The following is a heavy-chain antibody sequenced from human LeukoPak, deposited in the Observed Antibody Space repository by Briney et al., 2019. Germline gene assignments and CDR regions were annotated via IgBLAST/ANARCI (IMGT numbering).Heavy chain of an antibody. Sequence: GGSLRLSCAASGFTFSSYGMHWVRQAPGKGLEWVAVISYDGSNKYYADSVKGRFTISRDNSKNTLYLQMNTLRAEDTPVYYCAKDKQWMILDYRGQGTLVTVSS. V-gene: IGHV3-30*18. D-gene: IGHD6-19*01. CDR3: AKDKQWMILDY. CDR1: GFTFSSYG. CDR2: ISYDGSNK. J-gene: IGHJ4*02.